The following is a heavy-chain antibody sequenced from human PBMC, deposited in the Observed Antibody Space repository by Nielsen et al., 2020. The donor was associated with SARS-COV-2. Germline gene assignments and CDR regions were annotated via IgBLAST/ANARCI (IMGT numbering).Heavy chain of an antibody. J-gene: IGHJ4*02. V-gene: IGHV3-30*18. D-gene: IGHD5-18*01. CDR3: AKDGPVDTAMAHFDY. Sequence: GGSLRLSCAASGFTFSSYGMHWVRQAPGKGLEWVAVISYDGSNKYYADSVKGRFTISRDNSKNTLYLQMNSLRAEDTAVYYCAKDGPVDTAMAHFDYWGQGTLVTVSS. CDR1: GFTFSSYG. CDR2: ISYDGSNK.